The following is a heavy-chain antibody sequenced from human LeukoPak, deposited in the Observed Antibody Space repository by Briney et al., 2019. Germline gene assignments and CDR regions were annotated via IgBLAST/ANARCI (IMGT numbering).Heavy chain of an antibody. J-gene: IGHJ6*03. CDR3: ASDPGVIPVHYMDV. D-gene: IGHD2/OR15-2a*01. V-gene: IGHV3-23*01. CDR1: GFTFSTHA. CDR2: ISGPAGTT. Sequence: GTLRLSCVVSGFTFSTHAMTWFPPAPGKGLERISDISGPAGTTYYAASVKGRFTISRDNSKNTLFLQMNSLRAEDTAVYYCASDPGVIPVHYMDVWGKGTTVIVSS.